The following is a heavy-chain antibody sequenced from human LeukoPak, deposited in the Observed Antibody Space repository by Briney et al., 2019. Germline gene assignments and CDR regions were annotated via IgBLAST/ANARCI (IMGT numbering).Heavy chain of an antibody. Sequence: GGSLRLSCVASDFIFSSYWMTWVRQAPGKGLEWVANIKQDGSDKYYLDSVKGQFTISRDNAKNSLHLQMNSLRAEDTAVYYCASLMARGVIWIDSWGQGTLVTVSS. J-gene: IGHJ4*02. CDR2: IKQDGSDK. CDR3: ASLMARGVIWIDS. V-gene: IGHV3-7*03. CDR1: DFIFSSYW. D-gene: IGHD3-10*01.